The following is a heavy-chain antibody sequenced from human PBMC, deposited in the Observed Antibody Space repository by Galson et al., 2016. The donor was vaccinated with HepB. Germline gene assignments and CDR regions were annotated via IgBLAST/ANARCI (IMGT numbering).Heavy chain of an antibody. CDR2: VYHGGSN. CDR1: GYSISSGYY. J-gene: IGHJ4*02. CDR3: STRRVGATGFDY. V-gene: IGHV4-38-2*02. Sequence: SETLSLTCTVSGYSISSGYYWGFIRQPPGKGLEWMGSVYHGGSNYYNPSLKSRVTLSIDSSKNAFSLSLTSVTAADTAVYYCSTRRVGATGFDYWGQGILVIVSS. D-gene: IGHD1-26*01.